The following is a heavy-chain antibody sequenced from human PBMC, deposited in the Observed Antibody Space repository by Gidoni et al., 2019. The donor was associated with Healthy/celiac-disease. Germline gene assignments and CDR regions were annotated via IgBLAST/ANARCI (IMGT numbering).Heavy chain of an antibody. V-gene: IGHV1-8*01. J-gene: IGHJ5*02. Sequence: QVQLVQSGAEVKKPGASVTVSCKASGYTFTSYAINWVRQATGQGLEWMGWMNPNSGNTGYAQKFQGRVTMTRNTSISTAYMELSSLRSEDTAVYYCARGDYDFWSGYSGWFDPWGQGTLVTVSS. D-gene: IGHD3-3*01. CDR3: ARGDYDFWSGYSGWFDP. CDR2: MNPNSGNT. CDR1: GYTFTSYA.